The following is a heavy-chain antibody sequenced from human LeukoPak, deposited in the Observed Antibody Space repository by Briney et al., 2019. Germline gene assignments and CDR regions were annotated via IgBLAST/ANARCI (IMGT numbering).Heavy chain of an antibody. J-gene: IGHJ4*02. CDR1: GFTFVNFA. Sequence: GGSLRLSCTASGFTFVNFAMSGVRQAPGRGLEWFSAVVGGGATTFYADSVKGRFTISRDNSRNTVYLQIIRLRADDTAVYYCAKGRLGTGWAYNDYWGQGTLVTVSS. CDR3: AKGRLGTGWAYNDY. CDR2: VVGGGATT. V-gene: IGHV3-23*01. D-gene: IGHD6-19*01.